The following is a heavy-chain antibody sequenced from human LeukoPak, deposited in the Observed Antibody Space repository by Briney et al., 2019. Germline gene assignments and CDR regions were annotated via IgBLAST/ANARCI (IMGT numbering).Heavy chain of an antibody. D-gene: IGHD2-15*01. Sequence: GGSLRLSCAASGFIFSSYAMTWVRQAPGKGPEWVSVVSGSGDNTYYADSVKGRFTISRDNSNNTLYLQMNSLRAEDTAVYYCAKDLRTYCSGGSCYLNWFDPWGQGTLVTVSS. J-gene: IGHJ5*02. CDR3: AKDLRTYCSGGSCYLNWFDP. V-gene: IGHV3-23*01. CDR2: VSGSGDNT. CDR1: GFIFSSYA.